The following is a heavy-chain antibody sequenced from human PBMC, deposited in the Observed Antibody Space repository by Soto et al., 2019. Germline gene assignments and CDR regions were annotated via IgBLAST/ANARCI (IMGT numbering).Heavy chain of an antibody. V-gene: IGHV4-39*01. CDR1: GGSISSSSYY. J-gene: IGHJ4*02. Sequence: QLQLQESGPGLVKPSETLSLTCTVSGGSISSSSYYWGWIRQPPGKGLEWIGSIYYSGSTYYNPSLKSRVTISVDTSTNQSSLKLGSVTAADTAVYYCASLSSGRAHPFDYWGQGTLVTVSS. CDR3: ASLSSGRAHPFDY. D-gene: IGHD6-19*01. CDR2: IYYSGST.